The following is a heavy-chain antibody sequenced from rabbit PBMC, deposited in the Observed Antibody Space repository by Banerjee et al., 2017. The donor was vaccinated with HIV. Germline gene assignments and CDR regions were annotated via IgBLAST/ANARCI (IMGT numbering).Heavy chain of an antibody. V-gene: IGHV1S47*01. D-gene: IGHD1-1*01. CDR3: ARVTGYGSTSGHPTRLDL. Sequence: QEQLVESGGGLVQPGGSLKLSCKASGFDFNSYAVTWVRQAPGKGLEWIAYIYPDYGNTDYATWVNGRFTISLDNAQNTVFLRMTSLTAADTATYFCARVTGYGSTSGHPTRLDLWGQGTLVTVS. CDR2: IYPDYGNT. J-gene: IGHJ3*01. CDR1: GFDFNSYA.